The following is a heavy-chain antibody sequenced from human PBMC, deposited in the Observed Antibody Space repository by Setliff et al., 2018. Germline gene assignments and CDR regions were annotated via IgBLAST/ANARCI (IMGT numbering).Heavy chain of an antibody. CDR2: IYYSGST. V-gene: IGHV4-39*07. CDR1: GGSISSSSYY. D-gene: IGHD2-2*01. CDR3: ARAKGYCSSTSCRIYYFDY. Sequence: SETLSLTCAVSGGSISSSSYYWGWIRQPPGKGLEWIGSIYYSGSTYYNPSLKSRVTISVDTSKNQFSLKLSSVTAADTAVYYCARAKGYCSSTSCRIYYFDYWGQGTLVTVSS. J-gene: IGHJ4*02.